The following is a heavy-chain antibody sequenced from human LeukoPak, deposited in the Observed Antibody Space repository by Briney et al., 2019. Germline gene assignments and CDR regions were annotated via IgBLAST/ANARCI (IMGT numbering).Heavy chain of an antibody. V-gene: IGHV1-18*01. CDR1: GYTFTSYG. CDR3: ATRYSYGPRDAFDI. CDR2: ISAYNGNT. Sequence: ASVKVSCTASGYTFTSYGISWVRQAPGQGLEWMGWISAYNGNTNYAQKLQGRVTMTTDTSTSTAYMELRSLRSDDTAVYYCATRYSYGPRDAFDIWGQGTMVTVSS. J-gene: IGHJ3*02. D-gene: IGHD5-18*01.